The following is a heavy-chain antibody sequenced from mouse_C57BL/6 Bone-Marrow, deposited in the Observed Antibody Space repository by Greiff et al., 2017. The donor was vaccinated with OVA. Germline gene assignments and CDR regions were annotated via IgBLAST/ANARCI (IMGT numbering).Heavy chain of an antibody. CDR2: IDPNSGGP. Sequence: QVQLQQPGAELVKPGASVKLSCKASGYTFTSYWMHWVKQRPGRGLEWIGRIDPNSGGPKYNEKFKSKATLTVDKPSSTAYRQLSSLTSEDSAVYYCARTYYSNSYYAMDYWGQGTSVTVSS. J-gene: IGHJ4*01. CDR3: ARTYYSNSYYAMDY. V-gene: IGHV1-72*01. D-gene: IGHD2-5*01. CDR1: GYTFTSYW.